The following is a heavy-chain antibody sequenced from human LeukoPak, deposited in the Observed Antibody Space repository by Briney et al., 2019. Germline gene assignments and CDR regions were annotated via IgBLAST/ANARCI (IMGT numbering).Heavy chain of an antibody. CDR2: INPNSGGT. CDR3: ASAYYDSSGSTLPDAFDI. Sequence: ASVKVSCKASGYTFTGYYMHWVRQAPGQGLEWMGWINPNSGGTNYAQKFQGRVTMTRDTSISTAYMKLSRLRSDDTAVYYCASAYYDSSGSTLPDAFDIWGQGTMVTVSS. D-gene: IGHD3-22*01. J-gene: IGHJ3*02. CDR1: GYTFTGYY. V-gene: IGHV1-2*02.